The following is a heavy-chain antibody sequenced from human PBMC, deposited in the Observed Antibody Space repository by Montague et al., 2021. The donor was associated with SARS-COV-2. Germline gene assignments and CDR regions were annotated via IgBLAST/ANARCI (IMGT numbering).Heavy chain of an antibody. V-gene: IGHV6-1*01. J-gene: IGHJ4*02. CDR2: TYFTSKWSS. CDR3: ARAYCSSTSCYPIDY. Sequence: CAISGDSVSSTSAAWNWIRQSPSRGLEWLGRTYFTSKWSSEYALSVKSRLIISPDTSKNQFSLRRMSVTPDDTAVYYCARAYCSSTSCYPIDYWSQGTLVTVSS. CDR1: GDSVSSTSAA. D-gene: IGHD2-2*01.